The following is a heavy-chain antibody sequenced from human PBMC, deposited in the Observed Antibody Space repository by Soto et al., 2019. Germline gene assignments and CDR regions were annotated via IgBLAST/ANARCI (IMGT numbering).Heavy chain of an antibody. CDR1: GGSISRYY. V-gene: IGHV4-59*01. Sequence: PSETLSLTCTVSGGSISRYYWSWIRQPPGKGLEWIGYIYYTGNTNYNPSLKSRVTISVDTSKNQFSLKLTSVTAADTAVYYCARRRGALRILYYYGMDVWGQGTTVTVSS. J-gene: IGHJ6*02. D-gene: IGHD1-26*01. CDR2: IYYTGNT. CDR3: ARRRGALRILYYYGMDV.